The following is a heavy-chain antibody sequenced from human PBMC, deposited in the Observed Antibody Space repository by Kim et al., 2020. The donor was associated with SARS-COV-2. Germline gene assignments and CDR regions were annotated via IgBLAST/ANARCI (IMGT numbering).Heavy chain of an antibody. J-gene: IGHJ6*02. CDR2: FDPVDGET. D-gene: IGHD3-10*01. CDR3: ATATAVRGVITNYNYYYGMDD. CDR1: GYTLIELS. Sequence: ASVKVSCKVSGYTLIELSMHWVRQAPGKGLEWMGGFDPVDGETINAQKFQGRVNMTEDTSTDTAYRELSSLRSEDTAMYYCATATAVRGVITNYNYYYGMDDWGQGTTVTVSS. V-gene: IGHV1-24*01.